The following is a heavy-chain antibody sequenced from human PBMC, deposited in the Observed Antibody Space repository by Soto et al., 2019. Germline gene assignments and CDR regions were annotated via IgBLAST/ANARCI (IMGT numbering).Heavy chain of an antibody. CDR2: ISGSGGST. Sequence: GGSLRRSYAACGFTFSSYAMSWVRQTQGKGLEWVSAISGSGGSTYYADSVKGRFTISRDNSKNTLYLQMNSLRAEDTAVYYCAKENGYSSSWFEFDYWGQGTLVTVSS. J-gene: IGHJ4*02. V-gene: IGHV3-23*01. D-gene: IGHD6-13*01. CDR3: AKENGYSSSWFEFDY. CDR1: GFTFSSYA.